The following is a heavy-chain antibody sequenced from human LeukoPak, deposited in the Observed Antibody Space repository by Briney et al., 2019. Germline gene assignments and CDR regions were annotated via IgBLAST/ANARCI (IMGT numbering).Heavy chain of an antibody. D-gene: IGHD5-24*01. CDR2: ISSSSSTI. CDR3: ATPRVKKWLQLELESFYAFDI. Sequence: GGSLRLSCAASGFTFSSYSMNWVRQAPGKGLEWVSYISSSSSTIYYADSVKGRFTISRDNAKNSLYLQMNSLRAEDTAVYYCATPRVKKWLQLELESFYAFDIWGQGTMVTVSS. V-gene: IGHV3-48*04. CDR1: GFTFSSYS. J-gene: IGHJ3*02.